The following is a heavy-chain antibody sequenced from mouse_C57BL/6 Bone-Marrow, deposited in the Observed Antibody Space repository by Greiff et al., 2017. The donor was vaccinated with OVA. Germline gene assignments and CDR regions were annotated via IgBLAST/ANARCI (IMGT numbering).Heavy chain of an antibody. V-gene: IGHV14-2*01. Sequence: VQLKESGAELVKPGASVKLSCTASGFNIKDYYMHWVKQRTEQGLEWIGRIDPEDGETKYAPNFQGKATITADTSSNTAYLQLSSLTSEDTAVYYGAGVYYGSSYAGFGYWGQGTLVTVSA. D-gene: IGHD1-1*01. CDR3: AGVYYGSSYAGFGY. CDR1: GFNIKDYY. J-gene: IGHJ3*01. CDR2: IDPEDGET.